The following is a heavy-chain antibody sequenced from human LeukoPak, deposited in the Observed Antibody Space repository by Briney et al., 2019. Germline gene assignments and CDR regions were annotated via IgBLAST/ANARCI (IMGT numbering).Heavy chain of an antibody. V-gene: IGHV1-18*01. Sequence: GASVKVSCKASGYTFTSYGISWVRQAPGQGLEWMGWISAYNGNTNYAQKLQGRVTMTTDTSTSTAYMELRSLRSDDTAVYYCAREFYSSGWKHFDYWGQGTLVTVSS. CDR1: GYTFTSYG. CDR2: ISAYNGNT. CDR3: AREFYSSGWKHFDY. D-gene: IGHD6-19*01. J-gene: IGHJ4*02.